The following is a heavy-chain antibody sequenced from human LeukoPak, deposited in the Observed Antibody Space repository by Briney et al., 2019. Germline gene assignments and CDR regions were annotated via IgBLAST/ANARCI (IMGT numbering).Heavy chain of an antibody. J-gene: IGHJ3*02. D-gene: IGHD2-15*01. V-gene: IGHV1-69*13. CDR3: ARGGDIVVVVAAMGAFDI. CDR1: GGTFSSCA. CDR2: IIPIFGTA. Sequence: GASVKVSCKASGGTFSSCAISWVRQAPGQGLEWMGGIIPIFGTANYAQKFQGRVTITADESTSTAYMELSSLRSEDTAVYYCARGGDIVVVVAAMGAFDIWGQGTMVTVSS.